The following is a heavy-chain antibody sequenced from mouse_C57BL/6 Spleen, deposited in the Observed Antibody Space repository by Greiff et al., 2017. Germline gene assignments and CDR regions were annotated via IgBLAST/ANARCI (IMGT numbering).Heavy chain of an antibody. CDR2: ILPGGGST. CDR1: GYTFTGYW. CDR3: ARGDTLGYVDV. V-gene: IGHV1-9*01. Sequence: QVQLQQSGAELMKPGASVKLSCTATGYTFTGYWIEWVKQRPGHGLEWIGAILPGGGSTNYNEKFKGKATFTADTSSNTAYMQLSSLTTAAAAIXDCARGDTLGYVDVWGTGTTVTVSS. J-gene: IGHJ1*03.